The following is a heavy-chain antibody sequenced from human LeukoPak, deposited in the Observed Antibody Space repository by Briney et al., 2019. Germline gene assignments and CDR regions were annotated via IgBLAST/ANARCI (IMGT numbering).Heavy chain of an antibody. CDR3: SKDLTSDFGGDLDP. J-gene: IGHJ5*02. CDR1: GFTFSSYA. CDR2: ISGSGGST. Sequence: GGSLRLSCAASGFTFSSYAMSWVRQAPGKGLEWVSAISGSGGSTYYADSVKGRFTISRDNSKSTVYLQMNSLRVEDAAVYYCSKDLTSDFGGDLDPWGQGTLVTVSS. D-gene: IGHD3-10*01. V-gene: IGHV3-23*01.